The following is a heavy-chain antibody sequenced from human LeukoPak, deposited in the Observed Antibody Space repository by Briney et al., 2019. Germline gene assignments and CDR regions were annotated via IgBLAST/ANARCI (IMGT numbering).Heavy chain of an antibody. Sequence: GGSLRLSCAASGFTFSNYWMHWVRQAPGKGLVWVSRIKSDGSRTDYADSVKGRFTISRDNAKNTLYLQMNSLRAEDTAVYYCARVEYCSSTSCFYAFDIWGQGTMVTVSS. D-gene: IGHD2-2*01. CDR2: IKSDGSRT. J-gene: IGHJ3*02. CDR3: ARVEYCSSTSCFYAFDI. V-gene: IGHV3-74*01. CDR1: GFTFSNYW.